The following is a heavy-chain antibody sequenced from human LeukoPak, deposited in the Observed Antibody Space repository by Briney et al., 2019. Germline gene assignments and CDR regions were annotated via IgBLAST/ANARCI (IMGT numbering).Heavy chain of an antibody. CDR1: GFTFSSYA. CDR3: AEQGSGYYYRFFDY. Sequence: GGSLRLSCVASGFTFSSYAMSWVRQAPGKGLEWVSAISGSGGSTYYADSVKGRFTISRDNSKNTLYLQMNSLRAEDTAVYYCAEQGSGYYYRFFDYWGQGTLVTVSS. CDR2: ISGSGGST. D-gene: IGHD3-22*01. V-gene: IGHV3-23*01. J-gene: IGHJ4*02.